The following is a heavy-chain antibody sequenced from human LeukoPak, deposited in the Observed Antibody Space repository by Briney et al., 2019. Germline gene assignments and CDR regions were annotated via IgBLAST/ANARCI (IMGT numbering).Heavy chain of an antibody. CDR1: RYTFTSYA. Sequence: ASVKVSCKASRYTFTSYAMNWVRQAPGQGLEWMGWINTNTGNPTYAQGFTGRFVFSLDTSVSTAYLQISSLKAEDTAVYYCARGSYYNPWDYFDYWGQGTLVTVSS. CDR2: INTNTGNP. CDR3: ARGSYYNPWDYFDY. D-gene: IGHD3-10*01. V-gene: IGHV7-4-1*02. J-gene: IGHJ4*02.